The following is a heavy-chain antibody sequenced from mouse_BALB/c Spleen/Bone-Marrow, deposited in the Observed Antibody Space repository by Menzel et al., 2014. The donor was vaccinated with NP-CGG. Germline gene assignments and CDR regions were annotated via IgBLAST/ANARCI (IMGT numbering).Heavy chain of an antibody. CDR2: ILPGSGST. CDR3: ASRYDAMDY. CDR1: GYTFSSYW. V-gene: IGHV1-9*01. J-gene: IGHJ4*01. Sequence: ESGAELMKPGASVKISCKATGYTFSSYWIEWVKQRPGHGLEWIGEILPGSGSTDHNEKFKGKATFTADTSSNTAYIQLSSLTSEDSAVYYCASRYDAMDYWGQGTSVTVSS.